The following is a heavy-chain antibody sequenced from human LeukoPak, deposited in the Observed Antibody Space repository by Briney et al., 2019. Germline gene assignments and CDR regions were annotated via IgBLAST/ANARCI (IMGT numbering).Heavy chain of an antibody. V-gene: IGHV4-4*07. CDR2: IYTSGST. D-gene: IGHD3-3*01. CDR1: GGSISSYY. CDR3: ARGPSAHYDFWSGYQPWFDP. Sequence: PSETLSLTCTVFGGSISSYYWSWIRQPAGKGLEWIGRIYTSGSTNYNPSLKSRVTMSVDTSKNQFSLKLSSVTAADTAVYYCARGPSAHYDFWSGYQPWFDPWGQGTLVTVSS. J-gene: IGHJ5*02.